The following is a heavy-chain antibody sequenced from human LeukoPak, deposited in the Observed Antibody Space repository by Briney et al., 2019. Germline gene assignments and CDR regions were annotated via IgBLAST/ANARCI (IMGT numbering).Heavy chain of an antibody. CDR3: ARVRVMDILDAYDI. D-gene: IGHD3-16*01. Sequence: ASVKVSCKASGYTFTGYYIYWVRQAPGQGPEWMGWINPNSGGTNYAQKLQGRVTMTRDTSINTAYMELSRLRSDDTAVYYCARVRVMDILDAYDIWGQGTMVTVSS. V-gene: IGHV1-2*02. J-gene: IGHJ3*02. CDR2: INPNSGGT. CDR1: GYTFTGYY.